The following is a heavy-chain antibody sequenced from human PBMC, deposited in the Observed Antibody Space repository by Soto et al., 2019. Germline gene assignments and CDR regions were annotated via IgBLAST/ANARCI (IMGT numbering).Heavy chain of an antibody. D-gene: IGHD6-13*01. J-gene: IGHJ3*02. CDR3: ARAYSSNNNAFDI. Sequence: ASVKVSCKASGGTFSSYTISWVRQAPGQGLEWMGRIIPILGIANYAQKFQGRVTITADKSTSTAYMELSSLRSEDTAVYYCARAYSSNNNAFDIWGQGTMVTVSS. CDR1: GGTFSSYT. V-gene: IGHV1-69*02. CDR2: IIPILGIA.